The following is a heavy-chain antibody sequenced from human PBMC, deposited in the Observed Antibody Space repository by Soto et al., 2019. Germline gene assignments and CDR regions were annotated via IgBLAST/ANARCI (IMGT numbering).Heavy chain of an antibody. Sequence: QVQLQESGPGLVKPSQTLSLTCTVSGGSISSGGYYWSWIRQHPGKGLEWIGYIYYSGSTYYNPSLKSRVTISVDTSKNLFSLKLSSVTAADTAVYYCARVPIKRLRWLERQIDYWGQGTLVTVSS. D-gene: IGHD1-1*01. V-gene: IGHV4-31*03. CDR3: ARVPIKRLRWLERQIDY. CDR2: IYYSGST. CDR1: GGSISSGGYY. J-gene: IGHJ4*02.